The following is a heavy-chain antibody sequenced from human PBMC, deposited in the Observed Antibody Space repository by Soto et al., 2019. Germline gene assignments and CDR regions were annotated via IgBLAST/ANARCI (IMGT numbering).Heavy chain of an antibody. CDR2: ISKWGGTT. CDR3: ARQAELLGAGPNYFYHPVLDG. Sequence: PGGSLRLSCVGSGFTFNSYELNWVRQAPGKGLEWASYISKWGGTTYYAASLKGLFTVSSDYAKNPLYLQIGGLRADDTAVYYCARQAELLGAGPNYFYHPVLDGWGQGTTVTVSS. CDR1: GFTFNSYE. D-gene: IGHD1-26*01. J-gene: IGHJ6*02. V-gene: IGHV3-48*03.